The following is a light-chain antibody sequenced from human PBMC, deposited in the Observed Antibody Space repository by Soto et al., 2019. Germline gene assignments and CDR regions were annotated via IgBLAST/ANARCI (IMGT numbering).Light chain of an antibody. Sequence: QSALTQPASVSGSPGQSITISCTGTSSDVGSYNLVSWYQQHPGKAPKFMIYEGTKRPSGVSNRFSGSKSGNTASLTISGLHAEDEADYYCCSYAGSRHSVFGTRTKLTVL. CDR1: SSDVGSYNL. CDR3: CSYAGSRHSV. CDR2: EGT. J-gene: IGLJ1*01. V-gene: IGLV2-23*01.